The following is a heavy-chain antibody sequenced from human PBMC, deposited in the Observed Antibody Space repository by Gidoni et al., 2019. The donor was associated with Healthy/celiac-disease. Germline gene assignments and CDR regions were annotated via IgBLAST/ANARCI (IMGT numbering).Heavy chain of an antibody. CDR3: AKDSRGVVVPAARASFQH. Sequence: QVQLVESGGGVVQPGRSLRLSCAASGFTFSSYGMHWVRQAPGKGLEWVAVISYDGSNKYYADSVKGRFTISRDNSKNTLYLQMNSLRAEDTAVYYCAKDSRGVVVPAARASFQHWGQGTLVTVSS. CDR1: GFTFSSYG. J-gene: IGHJ1*01. D-gene: IGHD2-2*01. V-gene: IGHV3-30*18. CDR2: ISYDGSNK.